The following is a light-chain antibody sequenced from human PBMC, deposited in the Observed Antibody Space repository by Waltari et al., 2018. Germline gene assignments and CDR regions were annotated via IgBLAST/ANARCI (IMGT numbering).Light chain of an antibody. CDR1: NRDVRSYDY. CDR2: EVN. CDR3: SSYRSTSTLYV. J-gene: IGLJ1*01. Sequence: QSALTQPASVSGSPGQSITISCTGTNRDVRSYDYVSWYQQYPGKAPKLLIYEVNNRPSGVSSRFSGSKSGNTASLTISGLQADDEADYYCSSYRSTSTLYVFGTGTKVTVL. V-gene: IGLV2-14*01.